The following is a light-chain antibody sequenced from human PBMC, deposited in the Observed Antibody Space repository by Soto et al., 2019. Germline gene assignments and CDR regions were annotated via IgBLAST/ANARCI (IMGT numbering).Light chain of an antibody. J-gene: IGLJ2*01. CDR3: QSYDSSLSGVV. V-gene: IGLV1-40*01. Sequence: QAVVTQPPSVSGAPGQRVTISCTGSSSNIGAGYDVHWYQQLPGTAPKLLILGNSNRPSGVPDRFSGSKSGTSASLAITGLQAEDEADYYCQSYDSSLSGVVFGGGTKLTVL. CDR1: SSNIGAGYD. CDR2: GNS.